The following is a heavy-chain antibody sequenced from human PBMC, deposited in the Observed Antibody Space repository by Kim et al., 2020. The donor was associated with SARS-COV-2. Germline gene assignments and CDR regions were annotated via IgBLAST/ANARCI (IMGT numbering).Heavy chain of an antibody. Sequence: RFTISRDNAKNSLYLQMNSLRAEDTTVYYCARFPLHYYGSGSYYGGDFDYWGQGTLVTVSS. J-gene: IGHJ4*02. CDR3: ARFPLHYYGSGSYYGGDFDY. V-gene: IGHV3-11*06. D-gene: IGHD3-10*01.